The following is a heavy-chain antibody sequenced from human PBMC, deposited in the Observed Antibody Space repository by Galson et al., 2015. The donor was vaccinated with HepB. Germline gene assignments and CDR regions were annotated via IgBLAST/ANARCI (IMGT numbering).Heavy chain of an antibody. J-gene: IGHJ4*02. D-gene: IGHD1-26*01. CDR3: TTGWNSGGYYFDY. V-gene: IGHV3-15*01. Sequence: SLRLSCAASGFSFSKAWMSWVRQPPGKGLEWVGRIKSKTDGGTTDYAAPVKGRFTISRDDSKNTLYVEMNSLKTEDTALYYCTTGWNSGGYYFDYRGQGTLVTVSP. CDR1: GFSFSKAW. CDR2: IKSKTDGGTT.